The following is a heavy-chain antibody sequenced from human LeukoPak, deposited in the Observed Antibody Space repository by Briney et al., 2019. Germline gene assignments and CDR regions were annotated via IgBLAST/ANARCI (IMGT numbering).Heavy chain of an antibody. CDR3: ARELARPYYYYMDV. V-gene: IGHV4-31*03. CDR2: IYYSGST. J-gene: IGHJ6*03. Sequence: SQTLSLTCTVSGCSISSGGYYWSWIRQHPGKGLEWIGYIYYSGSTYYHPSLKSRVTISVDTSKNQFSLKLSPVTAADTAVYYCARELARPYYYYMDVWGKGTTVTVSS. D-gene: IGHD5-12*01. CDR1: GCSISSGGYY.